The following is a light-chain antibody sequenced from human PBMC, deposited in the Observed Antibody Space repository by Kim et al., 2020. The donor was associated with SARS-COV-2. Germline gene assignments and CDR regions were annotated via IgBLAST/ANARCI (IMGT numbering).Light chain of an antibody. J-gene: IGKJ1*01. CDR2: GAS. CDR1: QSISSSY. Sequence: SLGERATLSCRTSQSISSSYLAWYQQMPGQSPRLHIYGASNRAAGIPDRFSGSGSGTDFTLTISGLEPGDSAVYYCQQYDSSPRTFGQGTKVDIK. CDR3: QQYDSSPRT. V-gene: IGKV3-20*01.